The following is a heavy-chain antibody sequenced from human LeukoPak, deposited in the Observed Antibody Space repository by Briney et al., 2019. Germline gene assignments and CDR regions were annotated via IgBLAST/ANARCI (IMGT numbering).Heavy chain of an antibody. V-gene: IGHV3-53*01. CDR2: IYSGGST. Sequence: AGGSLRLSCAASGFTFSNAWMSWVRQAPGKGLEWVSVIYSGGSTYYADSVKGRFSISRDNSRNTLYLQMNSLRAEDTAVYYCARDLSPWETRNPDAFDIWGQGTMVTVSS. CDR1: GFTFSNAW. J-gene: IGHJ3*02. D-gene: IGHD1-14*01. CDR3: ARDLSPWETRNPDAFDI.